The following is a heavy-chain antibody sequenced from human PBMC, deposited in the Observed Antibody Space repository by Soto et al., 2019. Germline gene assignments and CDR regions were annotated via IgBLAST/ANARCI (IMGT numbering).Heavy chain of an antibody. V-gene: IGHV4-34*01. D-gene: IGHD3-10*01. Sequence: SETLSLTCAVYGGSFIGYYCIFIGQAPFKWLEWIVEINHSGSTNYNPSLKSRVTISVDTSKNQFSLKLSSVTAADTAVYYCARGRPGVTMVRGVFDPWGQGTLVTVSS. CDR1: GGSFIGYY. CDR2: INHSGST. CDR3: ARGRPGVTMVRGVFDP. J-gene: IGHJ5*02.